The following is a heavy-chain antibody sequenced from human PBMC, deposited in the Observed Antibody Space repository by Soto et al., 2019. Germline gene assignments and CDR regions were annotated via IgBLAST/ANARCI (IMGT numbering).Heavy chain of an antibody. J-gene: IGHJ4*02. V-gene: IGHV1-69*13. CDR2: IIPIFGTA. D-gene: IGHD3-22*01. Sequence: SVKVSCKASGGTFSSYAISWVRQAPGQGLEWMGGIIPIFGTANYAQKFQGRVTITADESTSTAYMELSSLRSEDTAVYYCARDYYDSSGRRDYWGQGTLVTVSS. CDR3: ARDYYDSSGRRDY. CDR1: GGTFSSYA.